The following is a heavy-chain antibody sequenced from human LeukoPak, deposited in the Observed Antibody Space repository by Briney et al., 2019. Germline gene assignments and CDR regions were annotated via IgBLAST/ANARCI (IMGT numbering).Heavy chain of an antibody. CDR3: ATRDSGDYPYFDY. J-gene: IGHJ4*02. D-gene: IGHD4-17*01. CDR2: IYSGGTV. V-gene: IGHV3-53*01. CDR1: GFTFRNKK. Sequence: GGSLRLSCAASGFTFRNKKMTGVGQAQGKGLGGVALIYSGGTVYYADSVKGRFTISRDNSKNTLYLQMNSLRAEDAALYYCATRDSGDYPYFDYWGQGTLVTVSS.